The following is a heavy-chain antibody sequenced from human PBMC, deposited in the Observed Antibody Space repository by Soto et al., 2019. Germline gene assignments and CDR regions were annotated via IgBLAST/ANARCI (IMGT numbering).Heavy chain of an antibody. CDR2: IYYSGST. CDR1: GGSISSSSYY. Sequence: PSETLSLTCTVSGGSISSSSYYWGWIRQPPGKGLEWIGSIYYSGSTYYNPSLKSRVTISVDTSKNQFSLKLSSVTAADTAVYYCARHQSHSSSYVDPWGQETLVTVSS. J-gene: IGHJ5*02. CDR3: ARHQSHSSSYVDP. V-gene: IGHV4-39*01. D-gene: IGHD6-13*01.